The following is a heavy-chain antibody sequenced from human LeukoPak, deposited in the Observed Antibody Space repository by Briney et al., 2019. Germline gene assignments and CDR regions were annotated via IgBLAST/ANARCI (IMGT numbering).Heavy chain of an antibody. V-gene: IGHV3-48*01. CDR3: ACMLPLHY. J-gene: IGHJ4*02. CDR1: GFTFSSYS. Sequence: SGGSLRLSCAAPGFTFSSYSMNWVRQAPGKGLEWVSYISSSSSTIYYAYSVKGRFTISRDNAKNSLYLQMNSLRAEDTAVYYCACMLPLHYWGQGTLVTVSS. CDR2: ISSSSSTI. D-gene: IGHD2-8*01.